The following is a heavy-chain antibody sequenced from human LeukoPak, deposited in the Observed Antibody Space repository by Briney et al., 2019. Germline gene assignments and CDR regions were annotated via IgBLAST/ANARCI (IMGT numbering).Heavy chain of an antibody. CDR2: SDWNDDK. CDR1: GLSRSTSGVG. J-gene: IGHJ3*02. CDR3: AHRRGSSWYEPAAFDI. V-gene: IGHV2-5*01. Sequence: SGPTLVHPTATLTLTCTISGLSRSTSGVGVGWIRQPPVKALEWLALSDWNDDKRYNPYRKSGVTITKDTSKNQVVLTMTNMDPVDTATYYCAHRRGSSWYEPAAFDIWAQGTMVTVSS. D-gene: IGHD6-13*01.